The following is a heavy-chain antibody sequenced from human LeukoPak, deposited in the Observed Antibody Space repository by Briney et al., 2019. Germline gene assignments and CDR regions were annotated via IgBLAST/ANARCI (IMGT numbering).Heavy chain of an antibody. CDR2: IISSTSDI. CDR1: GFTFSTYS. CDR3: ASEVAGTLY. J-gene: IGHJ4*02. V-gene: IGHV3-21*01. Sequence: KPGGSLRLSCAASGFTFSTYSMNWVRQAPGKGLEWVPSIISSTSDIYYADSVRGRFTISRDNAKNSLYLQMNSLRAEDTAVYYCASEVAGTLYWGQGTLVTVSS. D-gene: IGHD6-19*01.